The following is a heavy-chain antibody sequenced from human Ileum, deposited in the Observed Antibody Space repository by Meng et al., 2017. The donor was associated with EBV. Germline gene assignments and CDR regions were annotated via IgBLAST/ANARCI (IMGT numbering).Heavy chain of an antibody. CDR1: GGSISSGGYS. J-gene: IGHJ4*02. CDR2: IYYSGSA. Sequence: QRPRPESGSGLVKPSETLSLTCAVSGGSISSGGYSWYWIRQPPGKGLQWIGYIYYSGSAYYNPSLKSRVTLSVDRSTNQFSLNLSSVTAADTAVYYCARGAYFDYWGQGTLVTVSS. V-gene: IGHV4-30-2*01. CDR3: ARGAYFDY.